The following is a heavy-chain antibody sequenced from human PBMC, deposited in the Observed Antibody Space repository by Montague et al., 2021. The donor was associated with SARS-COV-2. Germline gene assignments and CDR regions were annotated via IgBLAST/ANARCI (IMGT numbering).Heavy chain of an antibody. CDR1: GGSISSSSYY. J-gene: IGHJ4*02. V-gene: IGHV4-39*07. CDR2: IYYSGST. CDR3: ARVFPRWLQFDPYFDY. D-gene: IGHD5-24*01. Sequence: SETLSLTCTVSGGSISSSSYYWGWIRQPPGKGLEWIGSIYYSGSTYYNPSLKSRVTISVDTSKNQFSLKLGSVTAADTAVYYCARVFPRWLQFDPYFDYWGQGTLVTVSS.